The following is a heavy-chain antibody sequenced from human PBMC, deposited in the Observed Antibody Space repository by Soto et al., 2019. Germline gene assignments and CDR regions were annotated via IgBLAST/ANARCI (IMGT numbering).Heavy chain of an antibody. CDR3: ARDRSDNWFDP. CDR1: GGSISSGGYY. Sequence: QVQLQESGPGLVKPSQTLSLTCTVSGGSISSGGYYWSWIRQHPGKGLEWIGYIYYSGSTYYNPSLKARVTISVDTSKNQCSLKLSSVTAADTAVYYCARDRSDNWFDPWGQGTLVTVSS. D-gene: IGHD6-6*01. J-gene: IGHJ5*02. CDR2: IYYSGST. V-gene: IGHV4-31*03.